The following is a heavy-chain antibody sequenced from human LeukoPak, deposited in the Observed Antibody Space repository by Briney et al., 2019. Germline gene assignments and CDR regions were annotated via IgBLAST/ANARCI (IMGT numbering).Heavy chain of an antibody. CDR2: INPSGGST. D-gene: IGHD2-2*01. CDR1: GYTFTSYY. CDR3: ARSANRGRLGGCSSTSCSYYYYGMDV. V-gene: IGHV1-46*01. Sequence: VASVKVSCKASGYTFTSYYMHWVRQAPGQGLEWMGIINPSGGSTSYAQKFQGRVTMTRDTSTSTVYMELSSLRSEDTAVYYCARSANRGRLGGCSSTSCSYYYYGMDVWGKGTTVTVSS. J-gene: IGHJ6*04.